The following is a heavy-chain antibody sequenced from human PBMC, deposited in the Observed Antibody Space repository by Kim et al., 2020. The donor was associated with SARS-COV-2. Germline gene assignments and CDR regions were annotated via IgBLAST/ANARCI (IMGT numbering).Heavy chain of an antibody. Sequence: SETLSLTCAVYGGSFSGYYWSWIRQPPGKGLEWIGEINHSGSTNYNPSLKSRVTISVDTSKNQFSLKLSSVTAADTAVYYCARFPLWFGELYGLDYWGQGTLVTVSS. CDR3: ARFPLWFGELYGLDY. V-gene: IGHV4-34*01. CDR1: GGSFSGYY. D-gene: IGHD3-10*01. J-gene: IGHJ4*02. CDR2: INHSGST.